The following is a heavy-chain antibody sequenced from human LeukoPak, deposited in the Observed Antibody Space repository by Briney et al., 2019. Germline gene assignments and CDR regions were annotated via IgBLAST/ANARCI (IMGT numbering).Heavy chain of an antibody. J-gene: IGHJ4*02. CDR1: GFTFSDAW. D-gene: IGHD1-26*01. CDR2: IKSRNRGETV. CDR3: TTDGSTTLSNTFDY. V-gene: IGHV3-15*01. Sequence: GGSLRLSCAASGFTFSDAWMNWVRLAPGKGQEWVGRIKSRNRGETVDYAAPVKGRFTISRDDSKTTVYLQMNSLKTEDTAIYYCTTDGSTTLSNTFDYWGQGTLVTVSS.